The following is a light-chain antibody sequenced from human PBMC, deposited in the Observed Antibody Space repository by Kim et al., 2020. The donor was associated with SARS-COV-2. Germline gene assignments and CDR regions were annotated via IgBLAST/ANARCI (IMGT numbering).Light chain of an antibody. CDR1: NIGSKS. J-gene: IGLJ3*02. Sequence: VDPGKTARMTWGGNNIGSKSVHWYQQKPGQAPVLVIYYDSDRPSGIPERFSGSNSGNTATLTISRVEAGDEADYYCQVWDSSSDRVFGGGTKLTVL. CDR3: QVWDSSSDRV. V-gene: IGLV3-21*04. CDR2: YDS.